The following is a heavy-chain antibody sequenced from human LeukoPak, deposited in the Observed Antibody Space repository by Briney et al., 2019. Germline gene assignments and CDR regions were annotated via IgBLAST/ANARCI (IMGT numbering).Heavy chain of an antibody. J-gene: IGHJ6*03. CDR2: INPSGGST. Sequence: GASVKVSCKASGYTFTSYYMHWVRQAPGQGLEWMGIINPSGGSTSYAQKFQGRVTMTRDMSTSTVYMELRSLRSDDTAVYYCASVGDNQSKYTSRYYMDVWGKGTTVTVSS. CDR3: ASVGDNQSKYTSRYYMDV. CDR1: GYTFTSYY. V-gene: IGHV1-46*01. D-gene: IGHD3-16*01.